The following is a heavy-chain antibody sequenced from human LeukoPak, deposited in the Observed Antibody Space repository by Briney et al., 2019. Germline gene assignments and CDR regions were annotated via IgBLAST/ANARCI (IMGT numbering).Heavy chain of an antibody. J-gene: IGHJ3*02. Sequence: GGSLRLSCAASGFTFSTYSMNWIRQAPGKGLDRVSYISSSSSTIYYADSVKGRFTISRDSAKNSLYLQMNSLRAEDTAVYYCARGMSSGRYAVDIWGQGTMVTVSS. V-gene: IGHV3-48*01. CDR1: GFTFSTYS. CDR3: ARGMSSGRYAVDI. D-gene: IGHD6-19*01. CDR2: ISSSSSTI.